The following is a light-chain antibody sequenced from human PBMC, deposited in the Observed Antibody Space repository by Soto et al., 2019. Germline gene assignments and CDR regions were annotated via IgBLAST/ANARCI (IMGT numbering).Light chain of an antibody. CDR3: QQHAHWPLT. V-gene: IGKV3D-15*01. J-gene: IGKJ4*01. Sequence: EIVLTQSPGTLSVSPGDRVTLSCRASQSISINLAWYQHKPGQAPRLLIHAGSTRATGIPARFSGSGSGTDFTLTISSLEPEDFAVYYCQQHAHWPLTFGGGTKVDIK. CDR2: AGS. CDR1: QSISIN.